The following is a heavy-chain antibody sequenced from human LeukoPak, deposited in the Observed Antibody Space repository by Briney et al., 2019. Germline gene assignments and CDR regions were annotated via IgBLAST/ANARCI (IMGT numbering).Heavy chain of an antibody. D-gene: IGHD3-22*01. CDR3: ARHVLYDSSGYPDY. CDR2: ISNDASST. V-gene: IGHV3-74*01. CDR1: GFTFSNYW. J-gene: IGHJ4*02. Sequence: PGGSLRLSCAASGFTFSNYWMHWVRQAPGKGLVWVSRISNDASSTTYADSVKGRFTISRDNTKNTLYLQMNSLRAADTAGYYCARHVLYDSSGYPDYWGQGTLVTVSS.